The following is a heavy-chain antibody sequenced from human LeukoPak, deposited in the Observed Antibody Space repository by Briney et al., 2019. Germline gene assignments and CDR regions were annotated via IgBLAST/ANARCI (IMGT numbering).Heavy chain of an antibody. D-gene: IGHD2-2*02. Sequence: GGSLRLSCAASGFTFSSYSMNWVRQAPGKGLEWVSSISSSSYIYYADSVKGRFTISRDNAKNSLYLQMNSLRAEDTAVYYCARALGYCSSTSCYTAGDYWGQGTLVTVSS. J-gene: IGHJ4*02. CDR2: ISSSSYI. CDR1: GFTFSSYS. V-gene: IGHV3-21*01. CDR3: ARALGYCSSTSCYTAGDY.